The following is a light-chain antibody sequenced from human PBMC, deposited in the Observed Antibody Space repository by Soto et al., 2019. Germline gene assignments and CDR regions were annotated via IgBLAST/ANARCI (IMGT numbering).Light chain of an antibody. J-gene: IGKJ1*01. Sequence: DIQMTQSPSTLSGSVGDRVTITCRASQTISSWLAWYQQKPGKAPKLLIYKASTLKSGVPSRFSGSGSGSATEFTLTISSLQPDDSGTYYCQRYYSFPWTSG. CDR2: KAS. CDR1: QTISSW. V-gene: IGKV1-5*03. CDR3: QRYYSFPWT.